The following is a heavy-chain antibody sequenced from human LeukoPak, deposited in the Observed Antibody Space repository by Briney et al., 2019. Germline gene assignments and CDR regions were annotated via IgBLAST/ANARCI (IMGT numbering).Heavy chain of an antibody. CDR3: ALTRDWFDP. CDR2: IYYSGGT. Sequence: SETLSLTCTVSGGSISSYYWSWIRQPPGKGLEWIGYIYYSGGTNYNPSLKSRVTISVDTSKNQFSLKLSSVTAADTAVYYCALTRDWFDPWGQGTLVTVSS. CDR1: GGSISSYY. J-gene: IGHJ5*02. D-gene: IGHD4/OR15-4a*01. V-gene: IGHV4-59*08.